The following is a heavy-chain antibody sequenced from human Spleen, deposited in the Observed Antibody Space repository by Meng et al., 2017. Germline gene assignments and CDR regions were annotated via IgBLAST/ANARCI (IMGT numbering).Heavy chain of an antibody. CDR2: ISYDGSDK. V-gene: IGHV3-30*18. Sequence: QVQLVESRGGVVQPGMSLSPFCADSGFIFSSYGMHWVRQTPGKGLEWVALISYDGSDKYYADSVKGRFTISRDNSKNTLYLQMNSLRAEDTAVYYCAKDAYGSGSYYDYWGQGTLVTVSS. J-gene: IGHJ4*02. D-gene: IGHD3-10*01. CDR1: GFIFSSYG. CDR3: AKDAYGSGSYYDY.